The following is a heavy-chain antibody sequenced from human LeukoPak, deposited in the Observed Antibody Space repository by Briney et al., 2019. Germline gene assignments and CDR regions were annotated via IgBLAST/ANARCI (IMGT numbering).Heavy chain of an antibody. CDR3: ARDLGWYFDL. Sequence: GGSLRLSCAASGFTFSSYSMNWVRQAPGKGLEWVSSISSSSSYIYYADSVKGRFTISRDNAENSLYLQMNSLRAEDTAVYYCARDLGWYFDLWGRGTLVTVSS. CDR2: ISSSSSYI. J-gene: IGHJ2*01. V-gene: IGHV3-21*01. CDR1: GFTFSSYS.